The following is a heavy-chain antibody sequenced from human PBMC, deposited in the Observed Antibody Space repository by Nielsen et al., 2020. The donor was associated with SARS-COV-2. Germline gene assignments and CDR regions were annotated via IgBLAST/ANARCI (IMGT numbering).Heavy chain of an antibody. D-gene: IGHD3-16*01. CDR1: GFSFNDYY. Sequence: GGSLRLSCVASGFSFNDYYMTWIRQAPGKGLEWVSSISSGTRYPNYADSAKGRFTISSDDAKNSLHLQMNSLRVEDTAVYSCAKPTRDFDYEFESWGQGTLVTVSP. V-gene: IGHV3-11*03. CDR2: ISSGTRYP. J-gene: IGHJ4*02. CDR3: AKPTRDFDYEFES.